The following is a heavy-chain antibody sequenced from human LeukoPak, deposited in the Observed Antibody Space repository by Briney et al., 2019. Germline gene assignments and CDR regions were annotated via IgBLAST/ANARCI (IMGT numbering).Heavy chain of an antibody. CDR3: ARGPDPVVRGPRRAFDL. Sequence: PGGSLRLSCAASGFTFSNYAMTWVRQAPGKGLGLVALISYDGSRQYYTDSVKGRFIISRDDSKNTVYLQMNSLGVDDTALYHCARGPDPVVRGPRRAFDLWGQGTMVTVSS. CDR2: ISYDGSRQ. J-gene: IGHJ3*01. CDR1: GFTFSNYA. D-gene: IGHD3-10*01. V-gene: IGHV3-30-3*01.